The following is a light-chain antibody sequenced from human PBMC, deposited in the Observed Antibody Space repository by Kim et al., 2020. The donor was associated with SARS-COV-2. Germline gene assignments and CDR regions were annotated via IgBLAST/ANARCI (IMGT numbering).Light chain of an antibody. CDR2: AAS. CDR3: QQINSYPLT. CDR1: QGISSY. V-gene: IGKV1-9*01. Sequence: IHLTQSPSSLSASVGDRVTITCRASQGISSYLAWYQQKPGKAPKLLIYAASTLQSGVPPRFSGSGSGTDFTLTISSLQPEDFATYYCQQINSYPLTFGGGTKVDIK. J-gene: IGKJ4*01.